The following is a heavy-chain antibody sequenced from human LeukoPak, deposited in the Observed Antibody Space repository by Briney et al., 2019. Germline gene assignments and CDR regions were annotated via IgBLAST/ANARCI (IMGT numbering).Heavy chain of an antibody. Sequence: ASVKVSCKASGYTFTGYYMHWVRQAPGQGLEWMGWINPNSGGTNYAQKFQGWVTMTRDTSISTAYMELSRLRSDDTAVYYCARGRYSSSWYKDYYGMDVWGQGTTVTVSS. CDR2: INPNSGGT. V-gene: IGHV1-2*04. D-gene: IGHD6-13*01. CDR3: ARGRYSSSWYKDYYGMDV. J-gene: IGHJ6*02. CDR1: GYTFTGYY.